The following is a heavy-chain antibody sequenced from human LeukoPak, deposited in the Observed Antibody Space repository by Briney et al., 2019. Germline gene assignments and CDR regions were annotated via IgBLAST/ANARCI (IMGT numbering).Heavy chain of an antibody. J-gene: IGHJ4*02. CDR1: GGSISSGDYY. CDR2: IYYSGST. CDR3: ASSTTVADSYYFDY. D-gene: IGHD6-19*01. V-gene: IGHV4-61*08. Sequence: SETLSLTCTVSGGSISSGDYYWSWIRQPPGKGLEWIGYIYYSGSTNYNPSLKSRVTISVDTSKNQFSLKLSSVTAADTAVYYCASSTTVADSYYFDYWGQGTLVTVSS.